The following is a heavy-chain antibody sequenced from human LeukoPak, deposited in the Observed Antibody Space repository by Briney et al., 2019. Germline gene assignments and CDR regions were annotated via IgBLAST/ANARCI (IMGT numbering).Heavy chain of an antibody. V-gene: IGHV1-69*04. D-gene: IGHD5-12*01. CDR2: IIPILGIA. J-gene: IGHJ6*02. Sequence: SVKVSCKASGGTFSSYAISWVRQAPGQGLEWMGRIIPILGIANYAQKFQGRVTITADKSTSTAYMELSSLRSEDTAVYYCASPLGGYGSYGMDVWGQGTTVTVSS. CDR3: ASPLGGYGSYGMDV. CDR1: GGTFSSYA.